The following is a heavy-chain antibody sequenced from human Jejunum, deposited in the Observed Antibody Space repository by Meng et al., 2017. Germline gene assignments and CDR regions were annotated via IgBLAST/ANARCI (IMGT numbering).Heavy chain of an antibody. Sequence: GGSLRLSCAASGFTLSDYAMNWVRQSPGKGLEGVSTITPSGVSTYYADSVKGRFTISKDNSKNTLYLQMNSLRAEDTAVYFCAKDRLAVSTGTDYWGRGTLVTVSS. V-gene: IGHV3-23*01. J-gene: IGHJ4*02. D-gene: IGHD4-11*01. CDR2: ITPSGVST. CDR3: AKDRLAVSTGTDY. CDR1: GFTLSDYA.